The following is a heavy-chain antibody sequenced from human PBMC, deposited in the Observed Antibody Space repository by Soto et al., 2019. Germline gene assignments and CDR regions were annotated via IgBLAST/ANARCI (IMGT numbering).Heavy chain of an antibody. V-gene: IGHV1-69*13. Sequence: SVKVSCKASGGTFSSYAISWVRQAPGQGLEWMGGIIPIFGTANYAQKFQGRVTITADESTSTAYMELSSLRSEDTAVYYCAGGTYGSGSYYSFVYWGQGTLDTGSS. CDR3: AGGTYGSGSYYSFVY. J-gene: IGHJ4*02. D-gene: IGHD3-10*01. CDR1: GGTFSSYA. CDR2: IIPIFGTA.